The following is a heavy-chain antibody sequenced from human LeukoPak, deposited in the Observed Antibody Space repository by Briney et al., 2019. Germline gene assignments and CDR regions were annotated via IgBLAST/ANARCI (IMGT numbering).Heavy chain of an antibody. CDR2: FDPEDGET. J-gene: IGHJ4*02. CDR3: ATAKRSFGELLYFGY. CDR1: GYTLTELS. V-gene: IGHV1-24*01. Sequence: ASAKVSCKVSGYTLTELSMHWVRQAPGKGLGWMGGFDPEDGETIYAQKFQGRVTMTEDTSTDTAYMELSSLRSEDTAVYYCATAKRSFGELLYFGYWGQGTLVTVSS. D-gene: IGHD3-10*01.